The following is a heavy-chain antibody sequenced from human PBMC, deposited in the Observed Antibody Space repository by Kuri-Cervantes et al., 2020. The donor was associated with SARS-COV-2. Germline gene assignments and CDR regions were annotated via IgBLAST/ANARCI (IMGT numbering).Heavy chain of an antibody. CDR1: GGTFNNYA. CDR2: IIPIFGTT. CDR3: AGDPRDYYYGMDV. V-gene: IGHV1-69*06. D-gene: IGHD7-27*01. Sequence: SVKVSCKASGGTFNNYAINWVRQAPGQGLEWMGGIIPIFGTTNYAQKFQGRVTMTEDTSTDTAYMELSSLRSEDTAVYYCAGDPRDYYYGMDVWGQGTTVTVSS. J-gene: IGHJ6*02.